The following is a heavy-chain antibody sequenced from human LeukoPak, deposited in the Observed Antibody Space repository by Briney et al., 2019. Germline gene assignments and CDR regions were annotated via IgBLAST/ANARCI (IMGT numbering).Heavy chain of an antibody. V-gene: IGHV3-48*04. CDR2: ISSSSSTI. D-gene: IGHD6-19*01. CDR1: GFTFSSYS. Sequence: GGSLRLSCAASGFTFSSYSMNWVRQAPGKGLEWVSYISSSSSTIYYADSVKGRFTISRDNAKNSLYLQMNGLRAEDTAVYYCARDQQWLAYYFDYWGQGTLVTVSS. J-gene: IGHJ4*02. CDR3: ARDQQWLAYYFDY.